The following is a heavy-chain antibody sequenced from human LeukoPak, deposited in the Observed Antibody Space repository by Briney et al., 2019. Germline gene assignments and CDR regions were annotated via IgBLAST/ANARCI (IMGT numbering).Heavy chain of an antibody. J-gene: IGHJ2*01. CDR3: ARDTHYYDSSGYYPTYWYFDL. CDR1: GGSISSYY. V-gene: IGHV4-59*01. CDR2: IYYSGST. Sequence: PSETLSLTCTVSGGSISSYYWSWIRQPPGKGLEWIGYIYYSGSTNYYPSLKSRVTISVDTSKNQFSLKLSSVTAADTAVYYCARDTHYYDSSGYYPTYWYFDLWGRGTLVTVSS. D-gene: IGHD3-22*01.